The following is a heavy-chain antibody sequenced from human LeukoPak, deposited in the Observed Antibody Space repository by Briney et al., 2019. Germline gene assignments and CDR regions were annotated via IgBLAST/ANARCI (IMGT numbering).Heavy chain of an antibody. Sequence: SETLSLTCAVYGGSFSGYYWSWIRQPPGKGLEWIGEINHSGSTNYNPSLKSRVTISVDTSKNQFSLKLSSVTAADTAVYYCARGVAARPFNWFDPWGQGTLVTVSS. J-gene: IGHJ5*02. CDR2: INHSGST. V-gene: IGHV4-34*01. CDR3: ARGVAARPFNWFDP. D-gene: IGHD6-6*01. CDR1: GGSFSGYY.